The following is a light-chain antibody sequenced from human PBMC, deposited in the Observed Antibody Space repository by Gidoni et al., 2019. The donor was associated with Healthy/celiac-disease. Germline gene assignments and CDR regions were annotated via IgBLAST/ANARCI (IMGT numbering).Light chain of an antibody. Sequence: EIVLTQSPATLSLSPGERATLSCRASQSVSSYLAWYQQKPGQAPRLLIYDASNRATGIPARFSGSGSGTDFTLTISSLEPEDFAVFYCQQRSNWPITFXKXHDWRLN. CDR3: QQRSNWPIT. V-gene: IGKV3-11*01. CDR2: DAS. CDR1: QSVSSY. J-gene: IGKJ5*01.